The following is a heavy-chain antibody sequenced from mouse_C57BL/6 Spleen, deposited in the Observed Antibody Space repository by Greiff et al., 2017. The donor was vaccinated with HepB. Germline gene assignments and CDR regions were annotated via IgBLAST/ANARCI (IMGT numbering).Heavy chain of an antibody. D-gene: IGHD1-1*01. CDR1: GYTFTSYW. CDR3: ARTDYGSSYGY. V-gene: IGHV1-7*01. J-gene: IGHJ2*01. Sequence: VQLVESGAELAKPGASVKLSCKASGYTFTSYWMHWVKQRPGQGLEWIGYINPSSGYTKYNQKFKDKATLTADKSSITAYMQLSSLTYEDSAVYYCARTDYGSSYGYWGQGTTLTVSS. CDR2: INPSSGYT.